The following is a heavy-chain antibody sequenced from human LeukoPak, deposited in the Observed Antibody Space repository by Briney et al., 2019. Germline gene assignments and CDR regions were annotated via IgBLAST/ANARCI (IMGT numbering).Heavy chain of an antibody. CDR2: FDPEDGET. J-gene: IGHJ4*02. CDR1: GFTFSSYG. CDR3: ATGQQLLDY. V-gene: IGHV1-24*01. Sequence: GGSLRLSCAASGFTFSSYGMHWVRQAPGKGLEWMGGFDPEDGETIYAQKFQGRVTMTEDTSTDTAYMELSSLRSEDTAVYYCATGQQLLDYWGQGTLVTVSS. D-gene: IGHD6-13*01.